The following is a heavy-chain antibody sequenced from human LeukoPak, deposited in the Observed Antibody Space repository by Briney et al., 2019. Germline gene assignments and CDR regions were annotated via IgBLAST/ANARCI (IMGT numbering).Heavy chain of an antibody. CDR1: GGSFSGYY. CDR2: INHSGST. V-gene: IGHV4-34*01. D-gene: IGHD6-25*01. Sequence: PSGTLSLTCAVYGGSFSGYYWSWIRRPPGKGLEWIGEINHSGSTNYNPSLKSRVTISVDTSKNQFSLKLSSVTAADTAVYYCAIQRMEAFDIWGQGTMVTVSS. J-gene: IGHJ3*02. CDR3: AIQRMEAFDI.